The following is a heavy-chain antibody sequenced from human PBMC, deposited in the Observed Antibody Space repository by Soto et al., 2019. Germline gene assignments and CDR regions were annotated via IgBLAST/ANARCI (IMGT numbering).Heavy chain of an antibody. CDR3: APKVDSGWFDY. J-gene: IGHJ4*02. CDR2: IYWDDDK. D-gene: IGHD6-19*01. CDR1: GFSLSTSGVG. V-gene: IGHV2-5*02. Sequence: QITLKESGPTLVKPTQTLTLTCTFSGFSLSTSGVGVGWIRQPPGKALEWLALIYWDDDKRYSPSLKSRLTXTXXTSNNQVVLTMTNMDPVDTATYYCAPKVDSGWFDYWGQGTLVTVSS.